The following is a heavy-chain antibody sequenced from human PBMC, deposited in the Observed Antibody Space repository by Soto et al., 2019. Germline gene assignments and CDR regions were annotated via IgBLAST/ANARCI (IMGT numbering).Heavy chain of an antibody. D-gene: IGHD3-10*01. CDR3: ARITMVRGVIINDAFDI. Sequence: GASVKVSCKASGYTFTSYGISWVRQAPGQGIEWMGWISAYNGNTNYAQKHQGRVTMTTDTSTSTAYMELRSLRSDDTAVYFCARITMVRGVIINDAFDIWGQGTMVTVSS. V-gene: IGHV1-18*01. J-gene: IGHJ3*02. CDR1: GYTFTSYG. CDR2: ISAYNGNT.